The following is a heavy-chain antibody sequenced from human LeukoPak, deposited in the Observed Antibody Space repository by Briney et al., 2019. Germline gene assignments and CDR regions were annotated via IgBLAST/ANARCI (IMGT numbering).Heavy chain of an antibody. CDR2: IYYSGST. V-gene: IGHV4-59*01. CDR3: ARGAGSLRYFDWNAFDI. CDR1: GGSISSYY. J-gene: IGHJ3*02. D-gene: IGHD3-9*01. Sequence: SETLSLTCTVSGGSISSYYWGWIWQPPGKGLEWIGYIYYSGSTNYNPSLKSRVTISVDTSKNQFSLKLSSVTAADTAVYYCARGAGSLRYFDWNAFDIWGQGTMVTVSS.